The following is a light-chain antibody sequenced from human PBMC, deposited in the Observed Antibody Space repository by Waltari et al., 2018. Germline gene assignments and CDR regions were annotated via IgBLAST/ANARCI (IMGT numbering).Light chain of an antibody. CDR2: AAS. CDR3: QQRYSIRWT. CDR1: QSISSY. J-gene: IGKJ1*01. Sequence: DIQMTQSPASLSASVGDRVTITCRASQSISSYLNWYQQKPGKAPKLLIYAASSLQSGVPSRFSASGSRTDFTITISTLQPEDFATYSCQQRYSIRWTFRQRTTVEIK. V-gene: IGKV1-39*01.